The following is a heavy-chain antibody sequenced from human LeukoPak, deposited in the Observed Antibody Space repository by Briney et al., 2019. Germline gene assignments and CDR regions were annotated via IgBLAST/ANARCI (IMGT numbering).Heavy chain of an antibody. Sequence: SETLSLTCTVSGGSISSSSYYWGWIRQTPGKGLEWIGSVFYSGSAYYDTSLKSRVTIFADTSKNQFSLKLTSATATDTAVYYCVRLFYYDSRGPPSWGQGTLVTVSS. CDR3: VRLFYYDSRGPPS. CDR1: GGSISSSSYY. CDR2: VFYSGSA. D-gene: IGHD3-22*01. V-gene: IGHV4-39*01. J-gene: IGHJ5*02.